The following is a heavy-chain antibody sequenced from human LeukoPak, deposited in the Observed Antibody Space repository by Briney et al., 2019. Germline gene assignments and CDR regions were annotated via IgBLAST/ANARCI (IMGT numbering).Heavy chain of an antibody. CDR1: GFTFSSYA. V-gene: IGHV3-23*01. CDR2: ISGSGGST. CDR3: AKFSVAGLNFDY. D-gene: IGHD6-19*01. J-gene: IGHJ4*02. Sequence: GGSLRLSCAASGFTFSSYAMSWDREAPGKGLEWVSAISGSGGSTYYADSVKGRFTISRDNSKNTLYLQMNSLRAEDTAVYYCAKFSVAGLNFDYWGQGTLVTVSS.